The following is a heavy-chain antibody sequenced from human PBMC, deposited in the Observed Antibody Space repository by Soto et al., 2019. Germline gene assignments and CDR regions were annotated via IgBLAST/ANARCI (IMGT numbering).Heavy chain of an antibody. D-gene: IGHD3-3*01. Sequence: LRLSCAASGFTFSSYGMHWVRQAPGKGLEWVAVIWYDGSNKYYADSVKGRFTISRDNSKNTLYLQMNSLRAEDTAVYYCARDYILRFLEWLPYYYGMDVWVQGTTVTVSS. J-gene: IGHJ6*02. V-gene: IGHV3-33*01. CDR2: IWYDGSNK. CDR1: GFTFSSYG. CDR3: ARDYILRFLEWLPYYYGMDV.